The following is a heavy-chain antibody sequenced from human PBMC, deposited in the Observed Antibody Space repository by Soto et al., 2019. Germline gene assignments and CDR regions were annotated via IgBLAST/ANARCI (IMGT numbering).Heavy chain of an antibody. Sequence: SVKVSCKASGGTFSSYAISWVRQAPGQGLEWMGGIIPIFGTANYAQKFQGRVTITADESTSTAYMELSSLRSEDTAVYYCARGNSGSYYAFDIWGQGTMVTVSS. CDR1: GGTFSSYA. V-gene: IGHV1-69*13. CDR2: IIPIFGTA. J-gene: IGHJ3*02. CDR3: ARGNSGSYYAFDI. D-gene: IGHD1-26*01.